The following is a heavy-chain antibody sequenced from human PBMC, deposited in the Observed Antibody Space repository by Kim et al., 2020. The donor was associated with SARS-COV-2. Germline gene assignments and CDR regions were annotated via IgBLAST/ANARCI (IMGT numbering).Heavy chain of an antibody. CDR2: IYYSGST. V-gene: IGHV4-59*08. J-gene: IGHJ4*02. D-gene: IGHD6-13*01. CDR1: GGSISSYY. Sequence: SETLSLTCTVSGGSISSYYWSWIRQPPGKGLEWIGYIYYSGSTNYNPSLKSRVTISVDTSKNQFSLKLSSVTAADTAVYYCAGTGYSSSWYFDSDYWGQGTLVTVSS. CDR3: AGTGYSSSWYFDSDY.